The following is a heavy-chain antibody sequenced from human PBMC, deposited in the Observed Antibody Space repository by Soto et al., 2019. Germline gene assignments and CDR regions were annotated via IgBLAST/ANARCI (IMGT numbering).Heavy chain of an antibody. CDR1: GGSMTGGDQY. Sequence: SETLSLTCTVRGGSMTGGDQYWTWIRHRPGEGLEWFGYINHRGSLYYNPSLKSRVSMSVDTSKNQFSLNLSSVTAADTAVYYCARELPQRQGRNMDVWGQGTTVTVSS. CDR2: INHRGSL. J-gene: IGHJ6*02. D-gene: IGHD1-1*01. V-gene: IGHV4-31*03. CDR3: ARELPQRQGRNMDV.